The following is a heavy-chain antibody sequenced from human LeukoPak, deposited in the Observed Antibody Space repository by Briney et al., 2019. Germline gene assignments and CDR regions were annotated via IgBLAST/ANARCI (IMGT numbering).Heavy chain of an antibody. J-gene: IGHJ4*02. CDR1: GFTFSSYA. D-gene: IGHD1-26*01. Sequence: PGGSLTLSCAASGFTFSSYAMSWLRPPPGKGLEWVSAISCSGGSTYYADSVKGRFTISRDNSKNTLYLQMNSLRAEDTAVYYCARDLTKWGYYFDYWGQGTLVTVSS. V-gene: IGHV3-23*01. CDR3: ARDLTKWGYYFDY. CDR2: ISCSGGST.